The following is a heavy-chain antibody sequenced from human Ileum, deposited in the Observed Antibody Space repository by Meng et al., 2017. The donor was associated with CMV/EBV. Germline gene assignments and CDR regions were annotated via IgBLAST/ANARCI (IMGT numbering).Heavy chain of an antibody. CDR3: ARDRGGDGDYYYGMDV. J-gene: IGHJ6*02. CDR2: IYNYGNT. D-gene: IGHD3-10*01. Sequence: SETLSLTCTVSGGSMTTYYWSWIRQSPGKGLEWIGYIYNYGNTNYNPSLKSRVTISADTSKNQFSLNLSSVTAADTAVYYCARDRGGDGDYYYGMDVWGQGTTVTVPS. V-gene: IGHV4-59*12. CDR1: GGSMTTYY.